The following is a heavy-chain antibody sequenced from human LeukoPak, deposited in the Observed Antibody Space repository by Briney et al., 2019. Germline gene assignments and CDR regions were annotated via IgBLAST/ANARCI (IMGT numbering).Heavy chain of an antibody. Sequence: ASVKVSCKASGYSFTTYYIHWVRLAPGQGLEWMGVINPSGGSTRYAQKLQDRVTMTRGMSTSTVYMELSSLRSEDTAIYYCAREGLTGSYLEYWGQGTLVTVSS. CDR3: AREGLTGSYLEY. V-gene: IGHV1-46*04. CDR2: INPSGGST. D-gene: IGHD7-27*01. CDR1: GYSFTTYY. J-gene: IGHJ4*02.